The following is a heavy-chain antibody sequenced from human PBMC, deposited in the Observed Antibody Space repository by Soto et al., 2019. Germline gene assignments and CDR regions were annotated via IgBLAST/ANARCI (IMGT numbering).Heavy chain of an antibody. V-gene: IGHV4-4*07. J-gene: IGHJ6*02. CDR1: GGSIRSNY. CDR2: IYTSGTT. Sequence: SETLSLTCNVSGGSIRSNYWSWIRQPAGKALEWIGRIYTSGTTNYNPSLKSRATILVDKSKNQFSLKLSSVKAADTAVYYCASEGASGFGMDVWGQGTTVTVSS. D-gene: IGHD1-26*01. CDR3: ASEGASGFGMDV.